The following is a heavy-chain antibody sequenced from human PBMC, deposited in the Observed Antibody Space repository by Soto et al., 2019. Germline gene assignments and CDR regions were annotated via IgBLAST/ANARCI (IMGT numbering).Heavy chain of an antibody. V-gene: IGHV1-18*01. CDR2: ISAYNGNT. D-gene: IGHD3-16*01. Sequence: QVQLVHSGAEVKKPGASVKVSCKASGYTFNSYGVSWVRQAPGQRLEWMGWISAYNGNTKYAQKFQGRVTMTTDTSTSTAYLELRTLRSDDTAVYYCARDLSMGGTDASDIWGQGTMVTVSS. CDR3: ARDLSMGGTDASDI. J-gene: IGHJ3*02. CDR1: GYTFNSYG.